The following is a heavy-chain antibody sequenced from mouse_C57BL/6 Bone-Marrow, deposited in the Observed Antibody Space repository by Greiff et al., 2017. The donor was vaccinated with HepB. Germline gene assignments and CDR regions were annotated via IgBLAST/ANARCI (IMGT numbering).Heavy chain of an antibody. J-gene: IGHJ2*01. CDR1: GYTFTSYW. D-gene: IGHD4-1*01. CDR3: ARSETGTGGYYFDY. V-gene: IGHV1-64*01. CDR2: IHPNSGST. Sequence: QVQLKQPGAELVKPGASVKLSCKASGYTFTSYWMHWVKQRPGQGLEWIGMIHPNSGSTNYNEKFKSKATLTVDKSSSTAYMQLSSLTSEDSAVYYCARSETGTGGYYFDYWGQGTTLTVSS.